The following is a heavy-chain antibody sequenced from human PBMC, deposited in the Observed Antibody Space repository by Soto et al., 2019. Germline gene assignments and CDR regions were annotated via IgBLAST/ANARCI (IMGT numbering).Heavy chain of an antibody. CDR1: GFTFRRYA. J-gene: IGHJ5*02. V-gene: IGHV3-23*01. CDR3: GKVEVPGGYNWFGT. Sequence: EVQLLESGGGLVQPGGSLRLSCVVSGFTFRRYAMTWVRQAPGKGLEWVSLLGGNDDSRFYSDSVRGRFHISRDTSRNTLYLEMNNMRAEDTAVYYCGKVEVPGGYNWFGTWGQGTLVTVSS. D-gene: IGHD3-16*01. CDR2: LGGNDDSR.